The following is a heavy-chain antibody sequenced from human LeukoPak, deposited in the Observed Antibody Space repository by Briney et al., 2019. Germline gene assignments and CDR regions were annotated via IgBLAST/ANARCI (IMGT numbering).Heavy chain of an antibody. CDR3: AKVGEYYYDSSGYYAEYFQH. J-gene: IGHJ1*01. CDR1: GFTFSSYA. V-gene: IGHV3-23*01. Sequence: GGSLRLSCAASGFTFSSYAMSWVRQAPGKGLEWVSAISGSGCSTYYADSVKGRFTISRDNSKNTLYLQMNSLRAEDTAVYYCAKVGEYYYDSSGYYAEYFQHWGQGTLVTVSS. D-gene: IGHD3-22*01. CDR2: ISGSGCST.